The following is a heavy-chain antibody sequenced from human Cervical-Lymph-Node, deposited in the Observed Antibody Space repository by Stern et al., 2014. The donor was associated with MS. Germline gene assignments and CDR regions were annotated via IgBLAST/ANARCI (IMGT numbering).Heavy chain of an antibody. Sequence: VQLEESGPGLVQPSETLSLTCTVSGGSLRSYYWNWIRQAPGKGLEWIRVIYHTGIVNSTPSLSCRVAMSVDPSKNQFSLTVSSVTAADTAVYYCAREGEYCSGSRCYPFLDYWGQGTLVTVSS. CDR3: AREGEYCSGSRCYPFLDY. D-gene: IGHD2-15*01. V-gene: IGHV4-59*01. J-gene: IGHJ4*02. CDR2: IYHTGIV. CDR1: GGSLRSYY.